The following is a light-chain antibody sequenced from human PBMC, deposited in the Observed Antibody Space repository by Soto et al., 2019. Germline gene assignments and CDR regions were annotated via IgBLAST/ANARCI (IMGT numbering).Light chain of an antibody. Sequence: DIQMTQSPSTLSASVGDRVTITCRASQSISSWLAWYQQKPGKAPKLLLYDASSLESGVASRFSGSGSGTEFTLTISSLQPDDFATYYCQQYNSYPWTFGQGTKVEIK. CDR3: QQYNSYPWT. J-gene: IGKJ1*01. V-gene: IGKV1-5*01. CDR1: QSISSW. CDR2: DAS.